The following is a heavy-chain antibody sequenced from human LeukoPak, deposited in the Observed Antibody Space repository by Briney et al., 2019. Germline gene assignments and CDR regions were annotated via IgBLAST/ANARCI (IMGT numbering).Heavy chain of an antibody. V-gene: IGHV1-8*01. CDR3: AREGIQLWLGTYYYYGMDV. CDR1: GYTFTSYD. CDR2: MNPNSGNT. D-gene: IGHD5-18*01. Sequence: ASVKVSCKASGYTFTSYDINWVRQATGQGLEWMGWMNPNSGNTGYAQKFQGRVTMTRNTSISTAYMELSSLRSEDTAVYYRAREGIQLWLGTYYYYGMDVWGQGTTVTVSS. J-gene: IGHJ6*02.